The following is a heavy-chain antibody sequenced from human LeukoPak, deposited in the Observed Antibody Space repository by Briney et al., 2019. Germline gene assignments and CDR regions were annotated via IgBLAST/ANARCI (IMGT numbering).Heavy chain of an antibody. V-gene: IGHV1-8*01. J-gene: IGHJ4*02. CDR2: MNPNSGNT. Sequence: ASVKVSCKTSGYTFDNYDINWVRQATGQGLEWMGWMNPNSGNTGYAQKFQGRVIMTTNTSMNTAYMELRGLRSEDTAIYYCARGAPVAIFGPGYEEYSECWGQGTVVAVSS. D-gene: IGHD3-3*01. CDR1: GYTFDNYD. CDR3: ARGAPVAIFGPGYEEYSEC.